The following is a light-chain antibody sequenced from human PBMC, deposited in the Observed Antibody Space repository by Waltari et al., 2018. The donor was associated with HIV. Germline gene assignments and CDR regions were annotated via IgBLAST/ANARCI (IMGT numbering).Light chain of an antibody. Sequence: QSALTQPASVSGSPGQSITMSCTGTSSDVGRYNLVSWYQQHPGKAPKLIIYEVNKRPPGITNRFAGFKSGNTASLKITGLQAEDEADYHCCSYAIGGTFVFGGGTKVTVL. CDR2: EVN. J-gene: IGLJ2*01. V-gene: IGLV2-23*02. CDR1: SSDVGRYNL. CDR3: CSYAIGGTFV.